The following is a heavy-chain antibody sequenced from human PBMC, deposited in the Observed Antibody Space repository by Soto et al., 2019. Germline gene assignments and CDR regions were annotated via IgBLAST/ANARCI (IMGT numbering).Heavy chain of an antibody. CDR1: GYTFTSYY. Sequence: GASVKVSCKASGYTFTSYYMHWVRQAPGQGLEWMGIINPSGGSTSYAQKFQGRVTMTRDTSTSTVYMELSSLGSEDTAVYYCARAPGATTLDENFDYWGQGTLVTVSS. CDR3: ARAPGATTLDENFDY. J-gene: IGHJ4*02. CDR2: INPSGGST. V-gene: IGHV1-46*01. D-gene: IGHD1-26*01.